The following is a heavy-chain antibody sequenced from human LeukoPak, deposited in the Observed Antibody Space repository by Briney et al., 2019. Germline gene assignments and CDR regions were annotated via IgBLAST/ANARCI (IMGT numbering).Heavy chain of an antibody. Sequence: SETLSLTCTVSGGSISSYYWSWIRQPPGKGLEWIGYIYYSGSTNYIPSLKSRVTISVDTSKNQFSLRLSSVTAADTAVYYCARSDYGDYSFDYWGQGTLVTVS. D-gene: IGHD4-17*01. CDR1: GGSISSYY. CDR2: IYYSGST. J-gene: IGHJ4*02. CDR3: ARSDYGDYSFDY. V-gene: IGHV4-59*01.